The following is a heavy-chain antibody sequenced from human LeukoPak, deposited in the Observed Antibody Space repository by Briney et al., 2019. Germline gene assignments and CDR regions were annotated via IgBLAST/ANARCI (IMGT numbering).Heavy chain of an antibody. CDR3: VKGEVRGYKKRGVDY. CDR2: VSNDGEST. D-gene: IGHD5-18*01. V-gene: IGHV3-64D*06. Sequence: GGSLRLSCSASGFTFNKYVMHWVRQAPDKGLEYVSGVSNDGESTYYADSVKGRFTISRDNSKNTLYLQMSSLRPEDTAAYYCVKGEVRGYKKRGVDYWGQGTLVTVSS. J-gene: IGHJ4*02. CDR1: GFTFNKYV.